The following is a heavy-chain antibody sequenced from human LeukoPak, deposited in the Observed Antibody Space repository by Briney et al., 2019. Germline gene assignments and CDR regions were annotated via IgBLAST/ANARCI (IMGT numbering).Heavy chain of an antibody. CDR1: GGSFSGYY. CDR3: ASPGCSSTSCSLGYYYGMDV. CDR2: INHSGST. Sequence: SETLSLTCAVYGGSFSGYYWSWIRQPPGKGLEWIGEINHSGSTNYNPSLKSRVTISVDTSKNQFSLKLSSVTAADTAVYYCASPGCSSTSCSLGYYYGMDVWAKGPRSPSP. V-gene: IGHV4-34*01. J-gene: IGHJ6*02. D-gene: IGHD2-2*01.